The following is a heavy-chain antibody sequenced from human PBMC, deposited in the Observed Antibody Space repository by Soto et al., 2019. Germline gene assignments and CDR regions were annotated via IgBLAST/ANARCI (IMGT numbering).Heavy chain of an antibody. J-gene: IGHJ4*01. V-gene: IGHV2-5*02. CDR3: AHRLGGCPSTCGSLSRFDY. D-gene: IGHD6-25*01. Sequence: QITLKESGPTLVKPTQTLTLTCTFSGFSLSSSSVGVGWIRQPPGKALERVGLIHWDDVTRYSPSLSSRLTLTKGTSKYPRVLTLTNMDPVDTASYFCAHRLGGCPSTCGSLSRFDYLGHGSLVTVSS. CDR1: GFSLSSSSVG. CDR2: IHWDDVT.